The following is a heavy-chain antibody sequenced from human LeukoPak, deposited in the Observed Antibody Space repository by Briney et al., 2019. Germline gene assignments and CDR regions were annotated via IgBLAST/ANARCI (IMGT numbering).Heavy chain of an antibody. D-gene: IGHD5/OR15-5a*01. CDR1: GFTFSSYE. CDR3: AGGVYGYNAFDY. J-gene: IGHJ4*02. V-gene: IGHV3-48*03. CDR2: ISSSGSTK. Sequence: GGSLRLSCAASGFTFSSYEMNWVRQAPGKGLEWVSYISSSGSTKYYADSVKGRFTISRDNAKNSLYLQMNSLRAEDTAVYYCAGGVYGYNAFDYWGQGTLVSVSS.